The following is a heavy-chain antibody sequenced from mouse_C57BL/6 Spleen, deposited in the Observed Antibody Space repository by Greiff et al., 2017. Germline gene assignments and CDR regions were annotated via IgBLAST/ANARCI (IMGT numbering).Heavy chain of an antibody. CDR3: ARSTLYYYGSYFDY. Sequence: QVQLKESGPELVKPGASVKLSCKASGYTFTSYDINWVKQRPGQGLEWIGWIYPRDGSTKYNEKFKGKATLTVDTSSSTAYMELHSLTSEDSAVYFCARSTLYYYGSYFDYWGQGTTLTVSS. D-gene: IGHD1-1*01. CDR2: IYPRDGST. V-gene: IGHV1-85*01. CDR1: GYTFTSYD. J-gene: IGHJ2*01.